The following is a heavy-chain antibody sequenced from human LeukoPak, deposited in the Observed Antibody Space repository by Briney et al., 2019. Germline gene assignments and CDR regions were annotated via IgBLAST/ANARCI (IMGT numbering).Heavy chain of an antibody. Sequence: GGSLRLSCAASGFTFSSYSMNWVRQAPGKGLEWVSSISSSSSYIYYADSVKGRFTISRDNAKNSLYLQMNSLRAEDTAVYYCARVGDYGSGSAAEFEYYFDYWGQGTLVTVSS. J-gene: IGHJ4*02. CDR2: ISSSSSYI. CDR3: ARVGDYGSGSAAEFEYYFDY. CDR1: GFTFSSYS. D-gene: IGHD3-10*01. V-gene: IGHV3-21*01.